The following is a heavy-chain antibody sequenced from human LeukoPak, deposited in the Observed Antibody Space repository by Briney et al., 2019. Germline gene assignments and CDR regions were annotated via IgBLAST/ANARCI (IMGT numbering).Heavy chain of an antibody. J-gene: IGHJ3*02. V-gene: IGHV3-11*01. CDR1: GFTFSDYY. CDR3: ARESQHGAAFDI. Sequence: GGSLRLSCAASGFTFSDYYMSWIRQAPGKGLEWVSYISSSGSTIYYADSVKGRFTISRDNAKNSLYLQMNSLRAEDTALYYCARESQHGAAFDIWGQGTMVTVSS. CDR2: ISSSGSTI. D-gene: IGHD3-10*01.